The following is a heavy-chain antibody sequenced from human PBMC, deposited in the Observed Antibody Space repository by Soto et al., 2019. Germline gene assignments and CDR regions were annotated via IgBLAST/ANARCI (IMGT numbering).Heavy chain of an antibody. V-gene: IGHV1-24*01. CDR1: GYTLTELS. J-gene: IGHJ6*02. D-gene: IGHD3-22*01. CDR3: ACITMIVVGAYGMDV. Sequence: ASVKVSCKVSGYTLTELSMHWVRQAPGKGLEWMGGFDPEDAEIIYAQKFQGRVTMTEDTSTDTAYMELSSLRSEDTAVYYCACITMIVVGAYGMDVWGQGTTVTVSS. CDR2: FDPEDAEI.